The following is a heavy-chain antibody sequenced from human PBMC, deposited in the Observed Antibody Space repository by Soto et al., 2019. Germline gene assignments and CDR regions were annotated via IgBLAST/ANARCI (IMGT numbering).Heavy chain of an antibody. CDR3: AADINCGSSTCFPYNSDR. J-gene: IGHJ5*02. V-gene: IGHV1-58*01. D-gene: IGHD2-2*01. CDR1: GFTFSRSA. Sequence: PGGSLRLSCAASGFTFSRSAVQWVRQARGQRLEWLGWIVVGSGYTKYAQTFQERVTITRDMSTSTVYMELSSLRSEDTAFYYCAADINCGSSTCFPYNSDRWGQGTLVTVSS. CDR2: IVVGSGYT.